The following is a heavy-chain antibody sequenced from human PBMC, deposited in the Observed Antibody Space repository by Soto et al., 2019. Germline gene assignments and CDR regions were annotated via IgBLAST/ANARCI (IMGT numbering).Heavy chain of an antibody. Sequence: GSLRLSCATSGVTFITYAMTWVRQAPGKGLEWVSGIRGSGNSTFYSDSVKGRFTISRDNSKNTLYLQMNSLRAEDTAVYYCAKTGAYSSGPYYFDYWGQGTLVTVSS. CDR3: AKTGAYSSGPYYFDY. J-gene: IGHJ4*02. CDR2: IRGSGNST. CDR1: GVTFITYA. V-gene: IGHV3-23*01. D-gene: IGHD5-18*01.